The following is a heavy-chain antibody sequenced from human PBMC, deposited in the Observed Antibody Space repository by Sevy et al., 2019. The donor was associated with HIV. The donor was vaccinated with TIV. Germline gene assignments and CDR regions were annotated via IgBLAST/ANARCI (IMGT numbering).Heavy chain of an antibody. CDR2: ISYDGSNK. CDR1: GFTFSSYG. Sequence: GGYLRLSCAASGFTFSSYGMHWVRQAPGKGLEWVAVISYDGSNKYYADSVKGRFTISRDNSKNTLYLQMNSLRAEDTAVYYCAKDALYGDYAGYYMDVWGKGTTVTVSS. CDR3: AKDALYGDYAGYYMDV. J-gene: IGHJ6*03. D-gene: IGHD4-17*01. V-gene: IGHV3-30*18.